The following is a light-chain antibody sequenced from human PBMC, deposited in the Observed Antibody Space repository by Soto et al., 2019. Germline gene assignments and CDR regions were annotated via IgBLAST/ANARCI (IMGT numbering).Light chain of an antibody. V-gene: IGKV1-39*01. CDR1: QSISSY. J-gene: IGKJ1*01. CDR2: AAS. Sequence: DIQMTQSPYSLSASVGDRVTITCRPSQSISSYLNWYQQKPGKAPKLLIYAASSLQSGVPSRFSGSGSGTDFTLTISSLQPEDFATYYCQQSYSTPQTFGQGTKVEIK. CDR3: QQSYSTPQT.